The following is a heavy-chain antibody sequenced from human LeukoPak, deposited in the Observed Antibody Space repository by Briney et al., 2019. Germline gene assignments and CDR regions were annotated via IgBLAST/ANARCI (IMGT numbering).Heavy chain of an antibody. D-gene: IGHD3-22*01. V-gene: IGHV1-69*13. Sequence: SVKVSCKASGGTFSRYGISWVRQAPGQGLEWMGGIIPIFDTAHYAQKFQGRVTITADESTSTAYMELSSLRSEDTAVYCCARGYHDSSVDYFDYWGQGTLVTVSS. J-gene: IGHJ4*02. CDR2: IIPIFDTA. CDR1: GGTFSRYG. CDR3: ARGYHDSSVDYFDY.